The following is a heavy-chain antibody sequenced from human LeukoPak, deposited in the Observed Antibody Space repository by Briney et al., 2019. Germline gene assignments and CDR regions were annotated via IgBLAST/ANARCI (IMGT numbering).Heavy chain of an antibody. D-gene: IGHD3-22*01. J-gene: IGHJ5*02. CDR1: GFTFSSYA. CDR3: AKALYRDYYDSSGYPTDNWFDP. CDR2: ISGRGGST. Sequence: GGSLRLSCAASGFTFSSYAMSWVRQAPGKGLEWVSAISGRGGSTYYADSVKGRFTISRDNSKNTLYLQMNSLRAEDTAVYYCAKALYRDYYDSSGYPTDNWFDPWGQGTLVTVSS. V-gene: IGHV3-23*01.